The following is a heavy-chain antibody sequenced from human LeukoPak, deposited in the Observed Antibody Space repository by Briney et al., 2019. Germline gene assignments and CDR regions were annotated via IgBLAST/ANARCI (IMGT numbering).Heavy chain of an antibody. J-gene: IGHJ4*02. Sequence: GGSLRLSCAASGSTFSSYTMNWVRQAPGKGLEWVSSISSSSSYIYYADSVKGRFTISRDNAKNSLYLQMNSLRAEDTAVYYCARMYCSGGSCYHPDRVDYWGQGTLVTVSS. CDR2: ISSSSSYI. D-gene: IGHD2-15*01. CDR1: GSTFSSYT. V-gene: IGHV3-21*01. CDR3: ARMYCSGGSCYHPDRVDY.